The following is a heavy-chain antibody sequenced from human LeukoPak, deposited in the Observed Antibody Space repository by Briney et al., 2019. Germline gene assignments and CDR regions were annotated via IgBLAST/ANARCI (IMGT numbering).Heavy chain of an antibody. CDR2: INPNSGGT. J-gene: IGHJ4*02. CDR3: ARAGLSLGYRTDY. V-gene: IGHV1-2*06. Sequence: ASVKVSCKASGYTFTGYYMHWVRQAPGQGLEWMGRINPNSGGTNYAQKFQGRVTMTRDTSTSTAYMELSRLKSDDTAVYYCARAGLSLGYRTDYWGQGTLVTVSS. CDR1: GYTFTGYY. D-gene: IGHD5-12*01.